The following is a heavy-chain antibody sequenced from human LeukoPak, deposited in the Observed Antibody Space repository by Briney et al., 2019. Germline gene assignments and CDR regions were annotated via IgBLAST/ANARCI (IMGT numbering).Heavy chain of an antibody. J-gene: IGHJ4*02. Sequence: SGTLSLTCTVSRGSITRSWWSWVRQPPGKGLEWIGESFHDGTTNYNPSLKSRVTISVDKSKNHFSLELSSVTAADTAVYYCTCHSGWSGPSEWGLGTLVIVSS. CDR3: TCHSGWSGPSE. CDR1: RGSITRSW. D-gene: IGHD3-22*01. V-gene: IGHV4-4*02. CDR2: SFHDGTT.